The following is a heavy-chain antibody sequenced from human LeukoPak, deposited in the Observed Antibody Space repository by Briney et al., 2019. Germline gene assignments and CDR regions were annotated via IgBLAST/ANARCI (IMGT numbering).Heavy chain of an antibody. Sequence: GGSLRLSCAASGFTFSSYSMNWVRQAPGKGLEWVSLIFSHGETSYADSVKGRFTISRDNSKNTLYLQMNGLRVEDTAVYYCARDPPAVSINTYAWGQGTLVTVAS. J-gene: IGHJ4*02. CDR3: ARDPPAVSINTYA. D-gene: IGHD2-8*01. CDR1: GFTFSSYS. V-gene: IGHV3-66*01. CDR2: IFSHGET.